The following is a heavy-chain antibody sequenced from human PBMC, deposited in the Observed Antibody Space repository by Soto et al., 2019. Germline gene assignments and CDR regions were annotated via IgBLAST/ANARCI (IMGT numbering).Heavy chain of an antibody. Sequence: PGGSLRLSCAASGFTFNTYAMSWVRQAPGRGLEWVSASSGSGFSTYYADSVKGRFSISSDSCKNTLFLQMNSMRAYDTAVYFCATFTFSRPFDTWGQGTTVTVSS. CDR1: GFTFNTYA. CDR2: SSGSGFST. J-gene: IGHJ3*02. CDR3: ATFTFSRPFDT. V-gene: IGHV3-23*01. D-gene: IGHD3-10*01.